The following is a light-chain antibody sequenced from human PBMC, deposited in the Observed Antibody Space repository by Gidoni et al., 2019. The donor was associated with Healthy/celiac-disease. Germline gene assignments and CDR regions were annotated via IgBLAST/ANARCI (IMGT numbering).Light chain of an antibody. CDR3: QQSYSTPLT. CDR2: AAS. Sequence: DIQMTQSPSSLSASVGDRVTITCRASQSISSYLNWYQQKPGKAPKLLIYAASSLQSGVPSRFSGSVSGTDFTLSISSLQPEDFATYYCQQSYSTPLTFGGGTKVGIQ. V-gene: IGKV1-39*01. CDR1: QSISSY. J-gene: IGKJ4*01.